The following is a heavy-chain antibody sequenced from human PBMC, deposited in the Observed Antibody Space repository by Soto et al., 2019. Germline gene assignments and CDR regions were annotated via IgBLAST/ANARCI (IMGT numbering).Heavy chain of an antibody. J-gene: IGHJ4*02. CDR2: ISSSSSYI. CDR1: GFTFSSYS. CDR3: ATDYSSSWGFDY. V-gene: IGHV3-21*01. D-gene: IGHD6-13*01. Sequence: GGSLRLSCAASGFTFSSYSMNWVRQAPGKGLEWVSSISSSSSYIYYADSVKGRFTISRDNAKNSLYLQMNSLRAEDTAVYYCATDYSSSWGFDYWGQGTLVTVSS.